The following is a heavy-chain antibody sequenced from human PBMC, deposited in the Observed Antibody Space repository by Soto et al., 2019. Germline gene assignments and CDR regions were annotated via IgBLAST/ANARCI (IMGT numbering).Heavy chain of an antibody. Sequence: SETLSLTCTVSCGSVSGGSYCWTWIRQPPGKGLEWIGYIYYSGSTTYSPSLKSRVTISIDTSKNQFSLKLTSATAADTAIYYCARDIRGYSRAFDYWGQGALVTVSS. CDR3: ARDIRGYSRAFDY. V-gene: IGHV4-61*01. CDR2: IYYSGST. J-gene: IGHJ4*02. CDR1: CGSVSGGSYC. D-gene: IGHD5-18*01.